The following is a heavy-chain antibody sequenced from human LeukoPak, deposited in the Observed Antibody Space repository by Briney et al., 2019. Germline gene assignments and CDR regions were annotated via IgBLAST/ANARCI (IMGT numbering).Heavy chain of an antibody. CDR1: GGSISSYY. D-gene: IGHD2-21*01. CDR3: ARGYSSSRVVCGGDCYSYYFDY. V-gene: IGHV4-59*01. J-gene: IGHJ4*02. CDR2: IYYSGST. Sequence: SETLSLTCTVSGGSISSYYWSWIRQPPGKGLEWIGYIYYSGSTNYNPSLKSRVTISVDTSKNQFSLKLSSVTAADTAVYYCARGYSSSRVVCGGDCYSYYFDYWGQGTLVTVSS.